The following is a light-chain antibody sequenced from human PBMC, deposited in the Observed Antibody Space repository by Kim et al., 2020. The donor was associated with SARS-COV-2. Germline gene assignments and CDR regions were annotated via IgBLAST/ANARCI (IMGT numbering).Light chain of an antibody. V-gene: IGLV3-19*01. Sequence: SSELTQDPAVSVALGQTVRITCQGDSLRSYYASWYQQKPGQAPVLVIYGKNNRPSGIPDRFSGSSSGNTASFTITGAQAEDEADYYCNSRDSSGNYWGFG. J-gene: IGLJ3*02. CDR2: GKN. CDR3: NSRDSSGNYWG. CDR1: SLRSYY.